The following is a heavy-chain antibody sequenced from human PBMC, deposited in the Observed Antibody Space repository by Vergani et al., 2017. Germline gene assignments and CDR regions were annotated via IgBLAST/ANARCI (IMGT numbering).Heavy chain of an antibody. D-gene: IGHD3-22*01. CDR2: IIPIFGTA. CDR1: GGTFSSYA. CDR3: TRGWYYDSIAYWAY. Sequence: QVQLVQSGAEVKKPGSSVKVSCKASGGTFSSYAISWVRQAPGQGLEWMGMIIPIFGTANDAQKFQGRVTITADESTSTAYMELSSLRSEDTAVYYCTRGWYYDSIAYWAYWGQGTLVTVSS. J-gene: IGHJ4*02. V-gene: IGHV1-69*13.